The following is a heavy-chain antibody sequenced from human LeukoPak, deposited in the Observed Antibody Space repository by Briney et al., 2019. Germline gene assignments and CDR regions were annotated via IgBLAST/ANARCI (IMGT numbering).Heavy chain of an antibody. CDR2: IYTTGST. CDR1: GSSIGTYS. CDR3: ARGDYDFWSGYYGDAFDI. J-gene: IGHJ3*02. V-gene: IGHV4-4*09. D-gene: IGHD3-3*01. Sequence: PSETLSLTCTVSGSSIGTYSWSWIRQPPGKGLEWVGYIYTTGSTHYNPSLKSRVTMSLDTSKNQFSLRLSSVTAADTAVYYCARGDYDFWSGYYGDAFDIWGQGTMVTVSS.